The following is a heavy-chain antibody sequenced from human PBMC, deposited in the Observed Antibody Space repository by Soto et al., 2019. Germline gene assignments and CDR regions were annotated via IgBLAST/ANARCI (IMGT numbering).Heavy chain of an antibody. Sequence: PSETLSLTCTVSGVSIISGGYYFNCIRQHPWNGLEWIGYIYYSVNTYYNPSLKSRVTISIDTSKNQFSLKLSSVTAADTGVYYCARDLQRYCSSTSCSYYGMDVWGQGTTVTVSS. J-gene: IGHJ6*02. V-gene: IGHV4-31*03. CDR2: IYYSVNT. CDR3: ARDLQRYCSSTSCSYYGMDV. CDR1: GVSIISGGYY. D-gene: IGHD2-2*01.